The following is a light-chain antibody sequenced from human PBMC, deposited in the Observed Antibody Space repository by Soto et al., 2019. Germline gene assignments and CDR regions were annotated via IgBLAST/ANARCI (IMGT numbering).Light chain of an antibody. Sequence: QSALTQPASVSGSPGQSITISCTGTRSDVGGSKYVSWYQQYPGKAPKVMIYEVSDRPAGVSNRFSGSKSGNTASLTISGLQAEDEADYYCSSYTSSGTLVVFGSGTKHTVL. CDR1: RSDVGGSKY. J-gene: IGLJ1*01. V-gene: IGLV2-14*01. CDR2: EVS. CDR3: SSYTSSGTLVV.